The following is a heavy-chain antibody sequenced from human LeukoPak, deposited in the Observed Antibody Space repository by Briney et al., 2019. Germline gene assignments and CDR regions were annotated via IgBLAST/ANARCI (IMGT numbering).Heavy chain of an antibody. CDR1: GFTFSSYS. D-gene: IGHD2-21*01. CDR2: ISSSSSYI. J-gene: IGHJ3*02. V-gene: IGHV3-21*01. CDR3: ARDRLAYCGGDCYSGAFDI. Sequence: KSGGSLRLSCAASGFTFSSYSMNWVRQAPGKGLEWVSSISSSSSYIYYADSVKGRFTISRDNAKNSLYLQMNSLRAEDTAVYYCARDRLAYCGGDCYSGAFDIWGQGTMVTVSS.